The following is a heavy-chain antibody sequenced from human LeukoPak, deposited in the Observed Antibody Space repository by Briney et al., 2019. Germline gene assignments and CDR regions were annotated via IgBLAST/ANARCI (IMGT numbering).Heavy chain of an antibody. Sequence: SETLSLTCAVSGDSITSHSWWSWVRQSPGKGLEWIGEIYHSGTTNYIPSLKSRVTISVDKSKNQLSLRLTSVTAADTAVYFCASCLFDYYYFDQWGQGTLVTVSS. CDR1: GDSITSHSW. D-gene: IGHD3-10*01. V-gene: IGHV4-4*02. CDR3: ASCLFDYYYFDQ. CDR2: IYHSGTT. J-gene: IGHJ4*02.